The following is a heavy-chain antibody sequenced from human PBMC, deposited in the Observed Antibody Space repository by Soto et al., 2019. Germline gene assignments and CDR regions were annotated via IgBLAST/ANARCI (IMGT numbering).Heavy chain of an antibody. Sequence: EVQLLESGGGLVQPGGSLRLSCAASGFTFSDYAMDWVRLTPGKGLEWVSTISGSGDETFYADSVKGRFIISRDNSKNTLYVHMNSLGVEDTAVYYCAKGVVGYTSWFDPWGQGTLFTVSS. J-gene: IGHJ5*02. CDR1: GFTFSDYA. V-gene: IGHV3-23*01. CDR3: AKGVVGYTSWFDP. D-gene: IGHD5-12*01. CDR2: ISGSGDET.